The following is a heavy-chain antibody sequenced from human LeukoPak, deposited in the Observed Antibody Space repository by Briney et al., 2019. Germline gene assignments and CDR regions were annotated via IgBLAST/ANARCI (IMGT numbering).Heavy chain of an antibody. Sequence: GGSLRLSCAASGFTFDDYAMHWVRQAPGKGLEWVSLISWDGGSTYYADSVKGRFTISRDNSKNSLYLQMNSLRAEDTAVYYCAKGTGGVGVRGYFDYWGQGTLVTVSS. CDR3: AKGTGGVGVRGYFDY. CDR1: GFTFDDYA. CDR2: ISWDGGST. J-gene: IGHJ4*02. V-gene: IGHV3-43D*03. D-gene: IGHD2-8*02.